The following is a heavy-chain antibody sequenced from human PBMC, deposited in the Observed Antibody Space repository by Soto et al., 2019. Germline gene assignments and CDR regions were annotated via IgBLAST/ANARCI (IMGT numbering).Heavy chain of an antibody. Sequence: PSETLSLTCSVSGLTISSASYYWSWIRQHPGKGLEWVGTIYYNGSTYYSPSLKSRVTVPFDTSKNQFSLRLTSVTAAGTAVYYCARYRISGSWSKFDYWGQGTRVTVSS. CDR1: GLTISSASYY. V-gene: IGHV4-31*03. D-gene: IGHD6-13*01. CDR2: IYYNGST. J-gene: IGHJ4*02. CDR3: ARYRISGSWSKFDY.